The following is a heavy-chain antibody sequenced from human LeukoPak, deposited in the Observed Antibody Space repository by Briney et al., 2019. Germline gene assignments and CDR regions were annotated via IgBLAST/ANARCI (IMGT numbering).Heavy chain of an antibody. V-gene: IGHV4-34*01. Sequence: SETLSLTCAVYGGSFRGYYWSWIRQPPGKGLEWIGEINHSGSTNYNPSLKSRVTISVDTSKNQFSLKLSSVTAAATAVYYCATGGPLWWLPEQEGLGSEADSWGQGTPVTVSS. J-gene: IGHJ5*01. CDR2: INHSGST. D-gene: IGHD4/OR15-4a*01. CDR3: ATGGPLWWLPEQEGLGSEADS. CDR1: GGSFRGYY.